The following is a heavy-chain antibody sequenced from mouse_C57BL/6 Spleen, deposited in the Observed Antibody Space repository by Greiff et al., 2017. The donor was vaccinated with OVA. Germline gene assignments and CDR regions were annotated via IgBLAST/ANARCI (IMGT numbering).Heavy chain of an antibody. D-gene: IGHD2-1*01. CDR1: GYTFTDYE. CDR3: TRRRKRNGNPDY. CDR2: IDPETGGT. V-gene: IGHV1-15*01. J-gene: IGHJ2*01. Sequence: QVQLQQSGAELVRPGASVTRSCKASGYTFTDYEMHWVKQTPVHGLEWIGAIDPETGGTAYNQKFKGKAILTADKSSSTAYMELRSLTSEDSAVYYCTRRRKRNGNPDYWGQGTTLTVSS.